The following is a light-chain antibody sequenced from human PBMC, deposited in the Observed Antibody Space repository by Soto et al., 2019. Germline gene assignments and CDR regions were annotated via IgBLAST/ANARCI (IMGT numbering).Light chain of an antibody. V-gene: IGLV1-44*01. CDR2: SNN. Sequence: QSVLTQPPSASGTPGQRVTISCSGSSSNIGANLVNWYQQFPGTAPKLLIYSNNQRPSGVPDRFSGSKSDTSASLAISGLQSEDKADYYCATWDDSLLFGGGTKVTVL. J-gene: IGLJ2*01. CDR1: SSNIGANL. CDR3: ATWDDSLL.